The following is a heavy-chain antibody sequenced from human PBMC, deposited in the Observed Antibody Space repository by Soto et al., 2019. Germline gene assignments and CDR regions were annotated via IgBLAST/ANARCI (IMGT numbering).Heavy chain of an antibody. CDR3: ARDPIGGGAPYYFDF. Sequence: QVQLVQSGAEVRKPGGSVKVSCKASGYTFSAYYMYCVRQTPRHGLEWMGGINTDSGDTHYAQKFQGRVTMTRDTSIGTAYMELTSLTSDDTAVYYCARDPIGGGAPYYFDFWGQGTLVTVSS. J-gene: IGHJ4*02. CDR1: GYTFSAYY. D-gene: IGHD3-16*01. CDR2: INTDSGDT. V-gene: IGHV1-2*02.